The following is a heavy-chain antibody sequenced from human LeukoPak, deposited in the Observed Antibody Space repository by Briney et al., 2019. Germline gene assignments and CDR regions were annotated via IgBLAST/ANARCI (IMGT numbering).Heavy chain of an antibody. Sequence: AASVKVSCKASGYIFTSYYMHWVRQAPGQGLEWMGLINPSGGSTRYAQKFQGRVTMTRDTSISTAYMELSRLRSDDTAVYYCARDGSSGYYYPRGGRVDPWGQGTLVTVSS. CDR1: GYIFTSYY. CDR2: INPSGGST. J-gene: IGHJ5*02. CDR3: ARDGSSGYYYPRGGRVDP. D-gene: IGHD3-22*01. V-gene: IGHV1-46*01.